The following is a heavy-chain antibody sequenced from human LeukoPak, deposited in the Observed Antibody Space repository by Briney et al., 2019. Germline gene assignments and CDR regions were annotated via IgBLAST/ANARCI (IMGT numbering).Heavy chain of an antibody. V-gene: IGHV4-59*01. CDR1: GGSISSYY. CDR2: IYYSGST. J-gene: IGHJ4*02. CDR3: ARATNPDHGDYVFDY. Sequence: PSETLSLTCTVSGGSISSYYWSWIRQPPGKGLEWIGYIYYSGSTNYNPSLKSRVTISVDTSKNQFSLKLSSVTAADTAVYYCARATNPDHGDYVFDYWGQGTLVTVSS. D-gene: IGHD4-17*01.